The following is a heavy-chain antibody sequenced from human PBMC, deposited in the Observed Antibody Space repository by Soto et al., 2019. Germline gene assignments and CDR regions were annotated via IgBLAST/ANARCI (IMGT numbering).Heavy chain of an antibody. J-gene: IGHJ6*02. CDR1: GFTFSSYA. V-gene: IGHV3-23*01. Sequence: GGSLRLSCAASGFTFSSYAMSWVRQAPGKGLEWVSAISGSGGSTYYADSVKGRFTISRDNSKNTLYLQMNSLRAEDTAVYYCAKVYYYDAPHGYGMDVWGQGTTVTVSS. D-gene: IGHD3-22*01. CDR3: AKVYYYDAPHGYGMDV. CDR2: ISGSGGST.